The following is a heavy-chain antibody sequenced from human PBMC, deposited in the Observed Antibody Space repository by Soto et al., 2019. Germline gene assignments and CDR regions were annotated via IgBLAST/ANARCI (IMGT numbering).Heavy chain of an antibody. CDR3: VRPQAKELGTIRGAFDI. J-gene: IGHJ3*02. V-gene: IGHV5-51*01. Sequence: GESLKISCKGSGDTFTSHWIGWVRQMPGKGLELMGLIYPADSDTRYSPSFEGQVTISVDKSISTAYLQWSSLKASDTAMYYCVRPQAKELGTIRGAFDIWGQGTKVTVSS. CDR2: IYPADSDT. D-gene: IGHD3-10*01. CDR1: GDTFTSHW.